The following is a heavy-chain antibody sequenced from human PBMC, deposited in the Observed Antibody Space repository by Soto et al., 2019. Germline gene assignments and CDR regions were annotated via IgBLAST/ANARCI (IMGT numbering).Heavy chain of an antibody. CDR1: GFTFSSYG. CDR2: IWYDGSNR. Sequence: GGSLRLSCAASGFTFSSYGMHWVRQAPGKGLEWVAVIWYDGSNRYYADSVKGRFTISRDNSKNTLYLQMNSLRAEDTAVYYCARDYGPGTPLDYWGQGTLVTVSS. D-gene: IGHD3-16*01. CDR3: ARDYGPGTPLDY. V-gene: IGHV3-33*01. J-gene: IGHJ4*02.